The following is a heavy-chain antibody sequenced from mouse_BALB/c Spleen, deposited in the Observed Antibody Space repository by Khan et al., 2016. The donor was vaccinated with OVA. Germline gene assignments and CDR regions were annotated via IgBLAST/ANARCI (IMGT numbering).Heavy chain of an antibody. CDR1: GYSFTGYT. Sequence: VRLQQSGPELVKPGTSMKMSCKASGYSFTGYTMDWVRQSPGNNLEWIGLIHPNNGDTYYNQKVKGKTTLNVEQSSSTDYLEILSLKSEDSAVYSCTRVGSVTFAYWCQWTLVTVSS. CDR2: IHPNNGDT. V-gene: IGHV1-18*01. D-gene: IGHD2-12*01. CDR3: TRVGSVTFAY. J-gene: IGHJ3*01.